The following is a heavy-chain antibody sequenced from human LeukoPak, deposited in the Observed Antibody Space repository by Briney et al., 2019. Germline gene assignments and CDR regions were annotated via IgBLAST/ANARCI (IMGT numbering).Heavy chain of an antibody. Sequence: SETLSLTCTVSGGSISSYYWSWIRQPPGKGLEWIGYIYYSGSTNDNPSLKSRVTISVDTSKNQFSLKWSSVTAADTAVYYCARISGSYYFQFDYWGQGTLVTVSS. V-gene: IGHV4-59*01. J-gene: IGHJ4*02. D-gene: IGHD3-10*01. CDR3: ARISGSYYFQFDY. CDR1: GGSISSYY. CDR2: IYYSGST.